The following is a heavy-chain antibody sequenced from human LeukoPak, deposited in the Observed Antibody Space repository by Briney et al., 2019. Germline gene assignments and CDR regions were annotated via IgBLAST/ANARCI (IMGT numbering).Heavy chain of an antibody. J-gene: IGHJ4*02. V-gene: IGHV3-15*01. CDR2: IKSKTDGGTT. Sequence: GGSLRLSCAASGFTFTNAWMSWVRQAPGKGLEWVGRIKSKTDGGTTDYAAPVKGRFTISRDDSKNTLYLQMNSLSTEDTAIYYCTSVYVRASNPYYWGQGTLVTVSS. CDR1: GFTFTNAW. D-gene: IGHD5/OR15-5a*01. CDR3: TSVYVRASNPYY.